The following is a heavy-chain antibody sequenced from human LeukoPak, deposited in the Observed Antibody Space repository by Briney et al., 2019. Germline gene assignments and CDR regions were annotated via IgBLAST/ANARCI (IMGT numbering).Heavy chain of an antibody. Sequence: GESLKISCKGSGYSFTSYWLGWVRQMPGKGLEWMGIIYPGDSDTRYRPPFQGQVTISADKSISTAYLQWSSLKASDTAMYYCARHCSGGSCFGWFDPWGQGTLVTVSS. V-gene: IGHV5-51*01. CDR2: IYPGDSDT. D-gene: IGHD2-15*01. CDR1: GYSFTSYW. J-gene: IGHJ5*02. CDR3: ARHCSGGSCFGWFDP.